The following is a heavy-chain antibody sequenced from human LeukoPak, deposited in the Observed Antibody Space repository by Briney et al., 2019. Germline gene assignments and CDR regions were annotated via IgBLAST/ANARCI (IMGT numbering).Heavy chain of an antibody. CDR1: GGSFSGYY. J-gene: IGHJ3*02. CDR2: IHHSGSS. V-gene: IGHV4-34*01. Sequence: SETLSLTCAVYGGSFSGYYWTWIRQSPGKGLVWIGEIHHSGSSNSNSSLKSRLTVSVDPSKNQFSLKLSSVTAADTAVYYCARHWNRWYSSGWVRAFDIWGQGTMVTVSS. CDR3: ARHWNRWYSSGWVRAFDI. D-gene: IGHD6-19*01.